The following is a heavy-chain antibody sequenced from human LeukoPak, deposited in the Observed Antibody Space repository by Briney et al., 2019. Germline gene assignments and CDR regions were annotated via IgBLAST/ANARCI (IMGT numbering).Heavy chain of an antibody. CDR2: ITCGGVTT. CDR3: TKDNRSCVGLSCLLHQD. J-gene: IGHJ4*02. D-gene: IGHD2-2*01. CDR1: GFIFDNYD. Sequence: PGGTLRLYCAASGFIFDNYDMSWLPQAPGKGRVGVLNITCGGVTTWYADSVKGRFTSSGDNSKSTLELLLTSLRTEDTAIYYCTKDNRSCVGLSCLLHQDWGQGVLVTVSS. V-gene: IGHV3-23*01.